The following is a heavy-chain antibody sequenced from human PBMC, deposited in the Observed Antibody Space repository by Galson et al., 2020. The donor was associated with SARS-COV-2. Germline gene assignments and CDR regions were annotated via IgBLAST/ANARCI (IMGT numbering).Heavy chain of an antibody. D-gene: IGHD2-15*01. V-gene: IGHV3-7*01. CDR3: ARAGAAVAEYYYYYYGMDV. Sequence: GGSLRLSCAASGFTFSSYWMSWVRQAPGKGLEWVANIKQDGSEKYYVDSVKGRFTISRDNAKNSLYLQMNSLRAEDTAVYYCARAGAAVAEYYYYYYGMDVWGQWTTVTVSS. CDR2: IKQDGSEK. CDR1: GFTFSSYW. J-gene: IGHJ6*02.